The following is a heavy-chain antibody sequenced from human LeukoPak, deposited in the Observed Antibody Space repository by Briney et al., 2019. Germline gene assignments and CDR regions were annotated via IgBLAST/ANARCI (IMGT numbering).Heavy chain of an antibody. CDR1: GYTFTSYY. CDR2: INPSGGST. D-gene: IGHD3-3*01. V-gene: IGHV1-46*01. Sequence: ASVKVSCKASGYTFTSYYMHWVRQAPGQGLEWMGIINPSGGSTSYAQKFQGRVTMTRDMSTSTVYMELSSLRSEDTAVYYCARGTHGYDQNPEFGYWGQGTLVTVSS. J-gene: IGHJ4*02. CDR3: ARGTHGYDQNPEFGY.